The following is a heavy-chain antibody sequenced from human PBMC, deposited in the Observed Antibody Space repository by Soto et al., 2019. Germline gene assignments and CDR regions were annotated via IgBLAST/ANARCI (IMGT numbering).Heavy chain of an antibody. V-gene: IGHV4-39*01. Sequence: SETLSLTCTVSGGSIGSSRYYWGWIRHPPGKGRVWIGCIYYSASTYYNPSLKSRITICVDTYKKLVSHMLSSVTAADAAVYYCASPRRGYSGYGPAGNWFDPWGQGTLVTVSS. CDR2: IYYSAST. D-gene: IGHD5-12*01. J-gene: IGHJ5*02. CDR1: GGSIGSSRYY. CDR3: ASPRRGYSGYGPAGNWFDP.